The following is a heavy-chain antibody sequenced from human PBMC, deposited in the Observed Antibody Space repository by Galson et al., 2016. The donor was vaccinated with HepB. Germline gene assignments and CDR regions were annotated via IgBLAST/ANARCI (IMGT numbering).Heavy chain of an antibody. CDR3: ARPVQWFFANAL. V-gene: IGHV3-48*04. CDR2: ISSSSSVR. D-gene: IGHD3-22*01. Sequence: SLRLSCAASGFSFDTFSMNWVRQVPGKGLEWIAYISSSSSVRHYADSVRGRFTISRDNTNDSLYLQMNGLRTEDTAVYYCARPVQWFFANALWGRGALVTVSS. CDR1: GFSFDTFS. J-gene: IGHJ4*02.